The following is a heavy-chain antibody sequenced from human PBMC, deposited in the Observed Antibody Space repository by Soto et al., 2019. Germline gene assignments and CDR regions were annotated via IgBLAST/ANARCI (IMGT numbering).Heavy chain of an antibody. CDR2: FNIYDGDT. CDR3: ARDLCSGGRCYVLNFDL. Sequence: QVQLVQSGAEVKQPGASVKVSCKASGYTFNNHAISWVRQAPDQGLEWMGWFNIYDGDTNYAQNLRDRLTMTADTFSKTAYMELRNLRSDDTAVYFCARDLCSGGRCYVLNFDLWGQGTQVTVSS. CDR1: GYTFNNHA. V-gene: IGHV1-18*01. D-gene: IGHD2-15*01. J-gene: IGHJ4*02.